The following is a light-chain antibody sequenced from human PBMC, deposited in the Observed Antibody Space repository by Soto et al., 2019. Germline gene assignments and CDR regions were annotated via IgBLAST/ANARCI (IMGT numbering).Light chain of an antibody. Sequence: QSVLTQPPSASGSPGQSVTISCTGTSSDVGGFKYVSWYQHHPGKAPKLIIYEVTKRPSGVPDRFSGSKSGNTASLTISGLQADDEAEYYCSSYARINNWSVVFGGGTKLTVL. V-gene: IGLV2-8*01. CDR3: SSYARINNWSVV. CDR2: EVT. J-gene: IGLJ2*01. CDR1: SSDVGGFKY.